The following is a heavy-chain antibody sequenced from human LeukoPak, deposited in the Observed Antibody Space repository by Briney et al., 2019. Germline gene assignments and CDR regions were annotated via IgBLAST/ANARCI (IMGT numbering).Heavy chain of an antibody. J-gene: IGHJ4*02. D-gene: IGHD3-9*01. CDR2: IIPILGIA. Sequence: SVKVSCKASGGTFSSYAISWVRQAPGQGLEWMGRIIPILGIANYAQKFQGRVTITADKSTSTAYMELSSLRSEDTAVYYCARDRYYDILTHSFDYWGQGTLVTVSS. CDR1: GGTFSSYA. CDR3: ARDRYYDILTHSFDY. V-gene: IGHV1-69*04.